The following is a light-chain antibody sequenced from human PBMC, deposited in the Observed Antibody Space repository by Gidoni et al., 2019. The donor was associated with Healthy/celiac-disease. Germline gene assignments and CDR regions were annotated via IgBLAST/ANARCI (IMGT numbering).Light chain of an antibody. CDR1: RSDVGSYNL. CDR2: EGS. CDR3: CSYAGSSTLGV. J-gene: IGLJ3*02. V-gene: IGLV2-23*01. Sequence: QSALPQPSSVSGSPGQSITISCTVTRSDVGSYNLFSWYQQNPGKAPKLMIYEGSKRPSGVSNRFSGSKSGNTASLTISWLQAEDEADYYCCSYAGSSTLGVFGGGTKLTVL.